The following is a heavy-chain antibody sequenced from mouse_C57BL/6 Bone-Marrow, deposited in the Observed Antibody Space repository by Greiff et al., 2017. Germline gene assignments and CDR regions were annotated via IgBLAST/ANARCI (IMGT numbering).Heavy chain of an antibody. CDR2: ISSGGSYT. V-gene: IGHV5-6*02. J-gene: IGHJ3*01. CDR1: GFTFSSYG. CDR3: AGLLRSGRFAY. Sequence: DVKLVESGGDLVKPGGSLKLSCAASGFTFSSYGMSWVRQTPDKRLEWVATISSGGSYTYYPASVKGRFTISRDNAKNTLYLQMSSLKSEDTAMYYCAGLLRSGRFAYWGQGTLVTVSA. D-gene: IGHD1-1*01.